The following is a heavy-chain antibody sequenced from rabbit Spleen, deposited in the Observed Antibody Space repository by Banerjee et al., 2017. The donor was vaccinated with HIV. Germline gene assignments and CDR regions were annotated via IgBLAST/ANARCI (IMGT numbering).Heavy chain of an antibody. D-gene: IGHD4-2*01. CDR1: GFSFSSYYY. Sequence: QSLEESGGDLVKPGASLTLTCTASGFSFSSYYYMCWVRQAPGKGLEWIACIYAGSSGSTYYASWAKGRFTISKTSSTTVTLQMTSLTAADTATYFCARYAGNDVYNEWNLWGPGTLVTVS. CDR3: ARYAGNDVYNEWNL. V-gene: IGHV1S40*01. CDR2: IYAGSSGST. J-gene: IGHJ4*01.